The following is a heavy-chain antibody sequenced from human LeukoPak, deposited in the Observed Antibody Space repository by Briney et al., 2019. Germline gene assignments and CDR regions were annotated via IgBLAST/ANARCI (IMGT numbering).Heavy chain of an antibody. D-gene: IGHD1-26*01. V-gene: IGHV3-23*01. CDR3: ATPAYRDRGGFEY. Sequence: GGSLRLSCAASGFTFSSYAMFWVRQAPGQGLAWVSAISGTTGNTYYADSAKGRFTISRDNSKNTVYLQMSSLRAEDTAVYYCATPAYRDRGGFEYWGQGTLVTVSS. CDR2: ISGTTGNT. CDR1: GFTFSSYA. J-gene: IGHJ4*02.